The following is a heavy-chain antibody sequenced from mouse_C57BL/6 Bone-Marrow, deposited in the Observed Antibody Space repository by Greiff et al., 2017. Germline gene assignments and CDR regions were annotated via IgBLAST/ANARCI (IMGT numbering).Heavy chain of an antibody. D-gene: IGHD1-1*02. CDR1: GYAFSSSW. Sequence: VQLQQSGPELVKPGASVKISCKASGYAFSSSWMNWVKQRPGKGLEWIGRIYPGDGDTNYNGKFKGKATLTADKSSSTAYMQLSRLTSEDSAVYFCARLVLDYWGQGTTLTVSS. J-gene: IGHJ2*01. CDR2: IYPGDGDT. CDR3: ARLVLDY. V-gene: IGHV1-82*01.